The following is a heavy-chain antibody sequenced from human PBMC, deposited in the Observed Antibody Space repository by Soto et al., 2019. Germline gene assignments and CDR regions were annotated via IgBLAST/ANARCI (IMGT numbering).Heavy chain of an antibody. V-gene: IGHV3-23*01. D-gene: IGHD3-22*01. J-gene: IGHJ3*01. CDR1: GFTFSSYA. CDR2: ISGSGGST. CDR3: AQLISYDSSAPALF. Sequence: GGSLRLSCAASGFTFSSYAMSWVRQAPGKGLEWVSAISGSGGSTYYADSVKGRFTISRDNSKNTLYLQMNSLRAEDTAVYYCAQLISYDSSAPALFWGQGTMVTVSS.